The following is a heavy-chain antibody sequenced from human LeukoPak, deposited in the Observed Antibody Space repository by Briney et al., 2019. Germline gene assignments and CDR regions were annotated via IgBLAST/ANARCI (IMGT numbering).Heavy chain of an antibody. CDR3: ARERITIFGVFIHDAFDI. CDR1: GYTFTSYY. V-gene: IGHV1-46*01. Sequence: ASVKVSCKASGYTFTSYYMHWVRQAPGQGLEWMGIINPSGGGTSYAQKFQGRVTMTRDTSTSTVYMELSSLRSEDTAVYYCARERITIFGVFIHDAFDIWGQGTMVTVSS. J-gene: IGHJ3*02. D-gene: IGHD3-3*01. CDR2: INPSGGGT.